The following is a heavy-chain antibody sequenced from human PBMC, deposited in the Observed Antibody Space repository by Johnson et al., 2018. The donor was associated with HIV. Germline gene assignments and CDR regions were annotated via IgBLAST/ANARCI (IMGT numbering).Heavy chain of an antibody. CDR3: ARHYYDSSGTHDAFDI. CDR2: ISYDGNNK. V-gene: IGHV3-30*03. J-gene: IGHJ3*02. CDR1: GFTFSSYG. D-gene: IGHD3-22*01. Sequence: QVQLVESGGGVVQPGRSLRLSCAASGFTFSSYGMHWVRQAPGKGLEWVAAISYDGNNKNFADSVKGRFTISRDNSKKTLYLQMNSLKTEDTAMYYCARHYYDSSGTHDAFDIWGQWTMVTASS.